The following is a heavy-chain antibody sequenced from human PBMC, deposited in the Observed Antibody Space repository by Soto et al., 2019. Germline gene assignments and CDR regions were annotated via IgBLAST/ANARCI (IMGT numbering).Heavy chain of an antibody. V-gene: IGHV3-11*01. D-gene: IGHD2-21*01. CDR2: ISSSGSIT. Sequence: PGGSLRLSCAASGFTXSDDYMSWIRQAPGKGLEWVSYISSSGSITYYADSVKGRFTISRDNAKNSLYLQMNSLRAEDTAVYYCATRGDIVANWGQGTLVTVSS. CDR3: ATRGDIVAN. J-gene: IGHJ4*02. CDR1: GFTXSDDY.